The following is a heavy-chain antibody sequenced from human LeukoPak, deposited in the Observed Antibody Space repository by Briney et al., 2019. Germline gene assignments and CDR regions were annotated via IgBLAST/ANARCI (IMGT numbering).Heavy chain of an antibody. V-gene: IGHV3-33*01. CDR2: IWYDGSNK. J-gene: IGHJ4*02. CDR1: GSTFSTYG. Sequence: GGSLRLSCAASGSTFSTYGMHWVGQAPGKGLEWVAVIWYDGSNKYSADSVKGRFTISRDNSKNTLYLQMNSLRAEDTALYYCARDMGIGSSPIDYWGQGTLVTVSS. CDR3: ARDMGIGSSPIDY. D-gene: IGHD6-6*01.